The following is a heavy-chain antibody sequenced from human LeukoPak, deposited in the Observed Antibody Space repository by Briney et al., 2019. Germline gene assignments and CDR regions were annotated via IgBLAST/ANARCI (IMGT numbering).Heavy chain of an antibody. CDR3: AKDHAGTGRAFEY. Sequence: GGSLILSCATSGFTFRTCGVHWVRQAPGKGLEWVALMSSDGIRTYYADSVKGRFTISRDSSKDTLYLQMSSLRADDTAVYYCAKDHAGTGRAFEYWGQGTLVTVSS. CDR2: MSSDGIRT. V-gene: IGHV3-30*04. J-gene: IGHJ4*02. CDR1: GFTFRTCG. D-gene: IGHD1-1*01.